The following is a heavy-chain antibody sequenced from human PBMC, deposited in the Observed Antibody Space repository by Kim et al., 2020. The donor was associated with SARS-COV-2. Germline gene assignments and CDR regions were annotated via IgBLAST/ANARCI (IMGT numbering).Heavy chain of an antibody. CDR2: IRSKAYGGTT. CDR1: GFTFGDYA. D-gene: IGHD1-26*01. Sequence: GGSLRLSCTASGFTFGDYAMSWFRQAPGKGLEWVGFIRSKAYGGTTEYAASVKGRFTISRDDSKSIAYLQMNSLKTEDTAVYYCTRSLSPWGRWELGDLDYWGQGTLVTVSS. CDR3: TRSLSPWGRWELGDLDY. J-gene: IGHJ4*02. V-gene: IGHV3-49*03.